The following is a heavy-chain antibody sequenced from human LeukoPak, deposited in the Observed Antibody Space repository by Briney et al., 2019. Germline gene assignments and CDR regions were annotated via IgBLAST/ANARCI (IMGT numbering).Heavy chain of an antibody. Sequence: GESVKISCKDSESTFTNYWIGWVRQTSDKGLELVASIYPRDSDTRYNPSFQGQVTISADKSTNTAYLQWSSLQASDTAMYYCARSTSAYYSADYWGQGTLVTVSS. CDR3: ARSTSAYYSADY. CDR1: ESTFTNYW. CDR2: IYPRDSDT. J-gene: IGHJ4*02. D-gene: IGHD3-22*01. V-gene: IGHV5-51*01.